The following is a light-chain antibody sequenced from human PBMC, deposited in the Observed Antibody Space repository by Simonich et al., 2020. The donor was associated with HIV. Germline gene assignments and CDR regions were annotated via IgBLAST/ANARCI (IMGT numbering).Light chain of an antibody. V-gene: IGLV1-47*01. J-gene: IGLJ3*02. CDR3: AAWDDSLSGWV. CDR2: RNT. Sequence: QSVLTQPPSASGTPGQRVTISCSGSSSNIGSNYVYWYQQLPGTAPKLLIYRNTQRPSGVPDRFSGSKSGTSDSLAISGLRSEDEADYYCAAWDDSLSGWVFGGGTKLTVL. CDR1: SSNIGSNY.